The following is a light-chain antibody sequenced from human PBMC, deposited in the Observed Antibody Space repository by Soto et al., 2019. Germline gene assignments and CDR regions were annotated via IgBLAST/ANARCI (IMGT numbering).Light chain of an antibody. CDR1: QRVSTN. CDR3: QQRSNWLLT. V-gene: IGKV3-11*01. J-gene: IGKJ4*01. Sequence: ETVMTQSPATLSVSPGERATLSCRASQRVSTNLAWYQQKPGQSPRLLIYRASTRATGIPARFSGSGSGTDFTLTISSLEPEDFAVYYCQQRSNWLLTFGGGTKVDIK. CDR2: RAS.